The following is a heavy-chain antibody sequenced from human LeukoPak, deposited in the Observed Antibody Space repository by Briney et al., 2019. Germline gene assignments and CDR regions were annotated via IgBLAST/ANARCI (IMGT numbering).Heavy chain of an antibody. Sequence: ASVKVSCKASGYTFTSYGISWVRQAPEQGLEWMGWISAYNVNTNYAQKLQGRVTMTTDTSTSTAYMELRSLRSDDTAVYYCARHRGAATIDDFLTPYWGYGGQGTLVSLPS. V-gene: IGHV1-18*01. CDR2: ISAYNVNT. D-gene: IGHD3-9*01. J-gene: IGHJ4*02. CDR1: GYTFTSYG. CDR3: ARHRGAATIDDFLTPYWGY.